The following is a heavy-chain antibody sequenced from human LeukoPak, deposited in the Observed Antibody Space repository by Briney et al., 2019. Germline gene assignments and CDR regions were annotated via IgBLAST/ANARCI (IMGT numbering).Heavy chain of an antibody. J-gene: IGHJ5*02. V-gene: IGHV1-18*01. Sequence: ASVEVSCKASGYTFSSYGISWVRQAPGQGLEWMGWISAYNGNTNYAQKLQGRVTMTTDTSTSTAYMELRSLRSDDTAVYYCARDPRITIFGVVIPQFDPWGQGTLVTVSS. D-gene: IGHD3-3*01. CDR3: ARDPRITIFGVVIPQFDP. CDR1: GYTFSSYG. CDR2: ISAYNGNT.